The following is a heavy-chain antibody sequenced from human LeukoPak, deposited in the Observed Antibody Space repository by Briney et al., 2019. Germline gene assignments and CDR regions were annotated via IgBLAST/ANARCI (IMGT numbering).Heavy chain of an antibody. Sequence: GGSLRLSCAASGFTFSSHTMNWVRQAPGKGLEWVSCISSNVNKMYYAESVRGRFTVSRDDATNSLYLEMKSLRAEDTAVYYCVARGGWARFDYWGQGTLVTVSS. J-gene: IGHJ4*02. V-gene: IGHV3-21*06. CDR3: VARGGWARFDY. CDR2: ISSNVNKM. D-gene: IGHD6-19*01. CDR1: GFTFSSHT.